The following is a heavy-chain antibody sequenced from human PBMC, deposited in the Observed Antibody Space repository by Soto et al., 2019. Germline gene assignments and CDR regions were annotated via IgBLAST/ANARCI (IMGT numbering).Heavy chain of an antibody. D-gene: IGHD6-13*01. Sequence: SQTLSLTCAISGDSVSSNSAAWNWISQSPSRGLEWLGRTYYRSKWYNDYAVSVKSRITINPDTSKNQFSLQLNSVTPEDTAVYYCARDPIAAAGREVNYGMDVWGQGTTVTVSS. CDR2: TYYRSKWYN. V-gene: IGHV6-1*01. CDR3: ARDPIAAAGREVNYGMDV. J-gene: IGHJ6*02. CDR1: GDSVSSNSAA.